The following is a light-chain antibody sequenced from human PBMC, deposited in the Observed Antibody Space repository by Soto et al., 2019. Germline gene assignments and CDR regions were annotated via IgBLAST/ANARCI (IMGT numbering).Light chain of an antibody. CDR1: QSVSTW. V-gene: IGKV1-5*03. J-gene: IGKJ1*01. Sequence: DIQMTQSPSTLSASVGDRVTITCRASQSVSTWLAWYQQKPGKAPHLLIFKASTLESGVPSRFSGSGSGTEFTLTITSLQPDDFATYYCQPYNVHSPWTFGQGTKVEIK. CDR2: KAS. CDR3: QPYNVHSPWT.